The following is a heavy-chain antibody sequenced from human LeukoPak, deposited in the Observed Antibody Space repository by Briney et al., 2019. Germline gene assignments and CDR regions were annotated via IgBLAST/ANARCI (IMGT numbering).Heavy chain of an antibody. J-gene: IGHJ4*02. Sequence: KPSETLSLTCAVYGGSFSGYYWSWIRQPPGKGLEWIGSIYYSGSTYYNPSLKSRVTISVDTSKNQFSLKLSSVTAADTAVYYCAKHPGRYYDILTGYFHFDYWGQGTLVTVSS. CDR2: IYYSGST. D-gene: IGHD3-9*01. V-gene: IGHV4-34*01. CDR3: AKHPGRYYDILTGYFHFDY. CDR1: GGSFSGYY.